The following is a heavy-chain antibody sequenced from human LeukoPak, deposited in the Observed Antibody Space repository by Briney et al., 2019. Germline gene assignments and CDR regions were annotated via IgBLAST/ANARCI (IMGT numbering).Heavy chain of an antibody. CDR1: GGSISSYY. D-gene: IGHD3-10*01. Sequence: SETLSLTCTFSGGSISSYYWSWVRQPPGKGLEWIGCIYYIGSTNYNPSLKSRVTISVDTSKNQFSLKLSSVTAADTAVYYCARQSGYGSGSYYNNYFDYWGQGTLVTVSS. V-gene: IGHV4-59*08. CDR2: IYYIGST. J-gene: IGHJ4*02. CDR3: ARQSGYGSGSYYNNYFDY.